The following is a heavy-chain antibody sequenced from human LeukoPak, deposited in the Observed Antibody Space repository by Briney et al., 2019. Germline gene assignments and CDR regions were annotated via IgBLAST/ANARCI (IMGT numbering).Heavy chain of an antibody. D-gene: IGHD2-15*01. CDR1: GFTFSSYA. CDR3: ARGYCSGGSCYSNYFDP. J-gene: IGHJ5*02. V-gene: IGHV3-23*01. CDR2: ISGSGGST. Sequence: PGGSLRLSCAASGFTFSSYAMSWVRQAPGKGLEWVSAISGSGGSTYYADSVKGRFTISRDNSKNTLYLQMNSLRVEDTAVYYCARGYCSGGSCYSNYFDPWGQGTLVTVSS.